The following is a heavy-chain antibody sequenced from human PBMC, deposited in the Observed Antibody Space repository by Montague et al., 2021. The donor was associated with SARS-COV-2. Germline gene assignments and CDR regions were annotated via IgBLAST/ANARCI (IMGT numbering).Heavy chain of an antibody. CDR3: ARQDRYSKQMFYYSYYYLDI. V-gene: IGHV4-39*01. CDR2: IYDSGST. CDR1: GGSISSSSYY. Sequence: SESLSLTCTVSGGSISSSSYYWGWIRQPPGKGLEWIGSIYDSGSTYYNPSLKSRVTISVDTSKNQFSLKLSSVTAADTAVYYCARQDRYSKQMFYYSYYYLDIWGKGTTVTVSS. D-gene: IGHD4-11*01. J-gene: IGHJ6*03.